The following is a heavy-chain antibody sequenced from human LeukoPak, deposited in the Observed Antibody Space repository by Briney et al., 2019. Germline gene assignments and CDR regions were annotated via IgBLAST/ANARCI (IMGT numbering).Heavy chain of an antibody. D-gene: IGHD3-16*01. CDR3: TRGAGWLIDY. CDR2: FYNSGRS. V-gene: IGHV4-59*01. J-gene: IGHJ4*02. Sequence: SETLSLTCTVSDDSISDYYRGWIRQPPGKGLEWIGYFYNSGRSAYNPSLKSRVTISADTSKNHFSLKLNSVTTADTAVYYCTRGAGWLIDYWGQGILVTVSS. CDR1: DDSISDYY.